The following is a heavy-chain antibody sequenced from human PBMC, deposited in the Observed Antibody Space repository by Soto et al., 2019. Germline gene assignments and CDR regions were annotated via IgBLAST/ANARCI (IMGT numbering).Heavy chain of an antibody. D-gene: IGHD2-2*01. CDR1: GDSISSGVCY. CDR2: IYYCGTS. V-gene: IGHV4-31*03. J-gene: IGHJ4*02. CDR3: ARRRFSTSWSIYYFDH. Sequence: SETLSLTCPVSGDSISSGVCYWTWIRQHPGKGLEWVCYIYYCGTSYYNPSLKSRITISVDTSKNQCSLKLSSVTAAHTAVYYCARRRFSTSWSIYYFDHWAQGTLVTISS.